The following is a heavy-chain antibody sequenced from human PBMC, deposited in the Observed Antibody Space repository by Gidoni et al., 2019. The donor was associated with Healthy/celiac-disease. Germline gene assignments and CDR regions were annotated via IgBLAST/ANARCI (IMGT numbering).Heavy chain of an antibody. CDR2: ISGSAGST. V-gene: IGHV3-23*01. Sequence: EVQLLESGGGLVQPGGSLRLSCAASGFTFRSFAMNWVRQAPGKGLEWVSVISGSAGSTYYADSVKGRFTISRDDSKKTLHLQMNSLRAEDTAVYYCAKARGSSFLYYYYGMDVWGQGTTVTVSS. CDR3: AKARGSSFLYYYYGMDV. CDR1: GFTFRSFA. D-gene: IGHD6-6*01. J-gene: IGHJ6*02.